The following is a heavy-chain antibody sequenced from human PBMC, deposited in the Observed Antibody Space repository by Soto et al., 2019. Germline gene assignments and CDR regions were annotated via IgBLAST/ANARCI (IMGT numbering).Heavy chain of an antibody. D-gene: IGHD2-8*01. CDR2: ISSSGSTI. J-gene: IGHJ6*02. CDR1: VFTFSSYE. Sequence: GGSLRLSCSAPVFTFSSYEMNWVRQAPGKGLEWVSYISSSGSTIYYADSVKGRFTISRDNAKNSLYLQMNSLRAEDTAVYYCARDNVLIVYATSQYYSYGMDVWGQGPTVTVS. V-gene: IGHV3-48*03. CDR3: ARDNVLIVYATSQYYSYGMDV.